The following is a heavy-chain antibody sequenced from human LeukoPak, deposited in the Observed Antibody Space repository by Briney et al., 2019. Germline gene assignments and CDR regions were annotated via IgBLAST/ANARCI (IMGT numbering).Heavy chain of an antibody. CDR2: INHSGST. J-gene: IGHJ4*02. CDR1: GGSFSGYY. V-gene: IGHV4-34*01. CDR3: AGHGGYYDTTGYLLPRLDY. D-gene: IGHD3-22*01. Sequence: SETLSLTCAVYGGSFSGYYWSWIRQPPGKGLEWIGEINHSGSTNYNPSLKSRVTISVDTSKSQFSLKLNSVTAADTAVYYCAGHGGYYDTTGYLLPRLDYWGQGTLVTVSS.